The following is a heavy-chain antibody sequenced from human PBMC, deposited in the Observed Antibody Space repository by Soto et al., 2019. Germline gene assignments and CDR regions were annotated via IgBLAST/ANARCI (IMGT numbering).Heavy chain of an antibody. CDR1: GGSFSTYG. Sequence: QVQLVQSGAEVKKPGSSVKVSCKASGGSFSTYGISWVRQAPGQGLEWMGGFIPVFTTAKYAQKFQGRVSITADESTYTAYMELSSRRSEDTAVYFCARDGVDVSRTTVRHGALDIWGQGTVVTVSS. CDR2: FIPVFTTA. D-gene: IGHD4-17*01. J-gene: IGHJ3*02. CDR3: ARDGVDVSRTTVRHGALDI. V-gene: IGHV1-69*01.